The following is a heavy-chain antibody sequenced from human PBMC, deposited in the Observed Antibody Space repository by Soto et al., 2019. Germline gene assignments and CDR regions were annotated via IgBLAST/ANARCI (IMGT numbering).Heavy chain of an antibody. V-gene: IGHV1-69*13. CDR3: ASDFGVVIPPGY. Sequence: SVKVSCKASGGTFSSYAISWVRQAPGQGLEWMGGIIPIFGTANYAQKFQGRVTITADESTSTAYMELSSLRSKDTAVYYCASDFGVVIPPGYWGQGTLVTVSS. CDR2: IIPIFGTA. J-gene: IGHJ4*02. D-gene: IGHD3-3*01. CDR1: GGTFSSYA.